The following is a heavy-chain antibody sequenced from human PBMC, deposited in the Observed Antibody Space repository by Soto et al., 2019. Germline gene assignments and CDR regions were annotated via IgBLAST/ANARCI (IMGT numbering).Heavy chain of an antibody. V-gene: IGHV3-53*01. J-gene: IGHJ4*02. CDR2: IYSGGGT. CDR1: GFSVSGNY. CDR3: ARGVNELNY. D-gene: IGHD1-7*01. Sequence: GVSLRLSCVASGFSVSGNYITWVRQAPGKGLEWVSVIYSGGGTHFADSVKGRFTISRDNSKNTVYLQMSSLRDEDTVVYYCARGVNELNYWGQGTLVTVSS.